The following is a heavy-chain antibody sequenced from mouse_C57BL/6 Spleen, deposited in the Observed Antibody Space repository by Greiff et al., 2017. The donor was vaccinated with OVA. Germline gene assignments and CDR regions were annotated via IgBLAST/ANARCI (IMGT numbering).Heavy chain of an antibody. CDR1: GFTFSDYY. J-gene: IGHJ2*01. CDR3: ARQWDQNYFDY. CDR2: ISNGGGST. V-gene: IGHV5-12*01. D-gene: IGHD4-1*01. Sequence: EVMLVESGGGLVQPGGSLKLSCAASGFTFSDYYMYWVRQTPEKRLEWVAYISNGGGSTYYPDTVKGRFTISRDNAKNTLYLQMSRLKAEDTAMYYCARQWDQNYFDYWGQGTTLTVSS.